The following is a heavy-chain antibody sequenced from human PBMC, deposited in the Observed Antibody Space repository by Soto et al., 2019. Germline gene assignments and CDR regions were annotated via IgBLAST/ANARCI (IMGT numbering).Heavy chain of an antibody. CDR1: GGSISSGGYY. V-gene: IGHV4-31*03. CDR3: ARSPHIQLWSYPSDY. J-gene: IGHJ4*02. D-gene: IGHD5-18*01. CDR2: IYFSGST. Sequence: QVQLQESGPGLVKPSQTLSLTCTVSGGSISSGGYYWSWIRQHPGKGLEWIGYIYFSGSTYYHPSLTSRVTISVDTSKNQFSLKLSSVTAANTAVYYCARSPHIQLWSYPSDYWGQGTLVTVSS.